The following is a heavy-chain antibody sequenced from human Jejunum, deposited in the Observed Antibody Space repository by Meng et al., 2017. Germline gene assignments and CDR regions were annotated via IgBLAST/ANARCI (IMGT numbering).Heavy chain of an antibody. CDR1: GYTFNSLH. CDR2: MNPKSGDT. Sequence: QVRLVQLGAEVKMPGASVKVSCKTSGYTFNSLHINWVRQATGQGLEWMGWMNPKSGDTGLAQKFQGRLTLTRDTSMNTAYMELSSLTSEDTAVYYCARGVDAGVDYWGQGTLVTVSS. D-gene: IGHD7-27*01. V-gene: IGHV1-8*01. CDR3: ARGVDAGVDY. J-gene: IGHJ4*02.